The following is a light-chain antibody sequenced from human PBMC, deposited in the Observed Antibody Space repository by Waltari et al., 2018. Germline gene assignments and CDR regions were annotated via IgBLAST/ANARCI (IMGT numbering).Light chain of an antibody. CDR3: SSYISSSTLEL. J-gene: IGLJ2*01. CDR1: SSDVGAYNY. V-gene: IGLV2-14*03. CDR2: DVS. Sequence: QSALTQPASVSGSPGQSITISCTGTSSDVGAYNYVPWYQQHPGKAPKLIIFDVSNRPSGVSNRFSGSKSGNTASLTISGLQAEDEADYYCSSYISSSTLELFGGGTRLTVL.